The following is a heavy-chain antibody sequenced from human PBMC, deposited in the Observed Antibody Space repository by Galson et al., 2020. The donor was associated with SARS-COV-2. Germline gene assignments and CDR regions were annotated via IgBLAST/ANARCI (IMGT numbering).Heavy chain of an antibody. J-gene: IGHJ4*02. CDR2: ISYDGSNK. D-gene: IGHD3-10*01. Sequence: GGSLRLSCAASGFTFSSYAMHWVRQAPGKGLEWVAVISYDGSNKYYADSVKGRFTISRDNSKNTLYLQMNSLRAEDTAVYYCASGLLWFGELFDWGQGTLVTVSS. V-gene: IGHV3-30*04. CDR3: ASGLLWFGELFD. CDR1: GFTFSSYA.